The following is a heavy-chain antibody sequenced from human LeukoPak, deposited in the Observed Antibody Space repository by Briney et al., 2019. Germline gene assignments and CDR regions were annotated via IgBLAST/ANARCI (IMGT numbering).Heavy chain of an antibody. CDR3: ARDNGYSYGHNWFDP. CDR2: IYYSGST. J-gene: IGHJ5*02. D-gene: IGHD5-18*01. Sequence: SETLSLTCAVYGGSFSSHYWSWIRQPPGKGLEWIGYIYYSGSTNYNPSLKSRVTISVDTSKNQFSLKLSSVTAADTAVYYCARDNGYSYGHNWFDPWGQGTPVTVSS. V-gene: IGHV4-59*11. CDR1: GGSFSSHY.